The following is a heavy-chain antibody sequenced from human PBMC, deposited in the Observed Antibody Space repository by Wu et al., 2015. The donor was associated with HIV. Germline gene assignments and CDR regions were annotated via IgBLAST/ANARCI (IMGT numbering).Heavy chain of an antibody. CDR2: IIPIFGTA. CDR3: ARDYRPSPVIAVAVDYYYYGMDV. V-gene: IGHV1-69*13. CDR1: GGTFSSYA. J-gene: IGHJ6*02. Sequence: QVQLVQSGAEVKKPGSSVKVSCKASGGTFSSYAISWVRQAPGQGLEWMGRIIPIFGTANYAQKFQGRVTITADESTSTAYMELSSLRSEDTAVYYCARDYRPSPVIAVAVDYYYYGMDVWGQGTTVTVSS. D-gene: IGHD6-19*01.